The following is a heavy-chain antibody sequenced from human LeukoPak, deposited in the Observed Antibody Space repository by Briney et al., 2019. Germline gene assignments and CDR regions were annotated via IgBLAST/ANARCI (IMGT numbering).Heavy chain of an antibody. D-gene: IGHD5-24*01. CDR1: GFTFSSYA. CDR2: IKVDGSEK. J-gene: IGHJ4*02. V-gene: IGHV3-7*01. Sequence: PGGSLRLSCAASGFTFSSYAMSWVRQAPGKGLEWVANIKVDGSEKYYVDSVKGRFTISRDNAKNSLYLQMNSLRAEDTAVYYCARGGGYFFDYLGQGTLVTVSS. CDR3: ARGGGYFFDY.